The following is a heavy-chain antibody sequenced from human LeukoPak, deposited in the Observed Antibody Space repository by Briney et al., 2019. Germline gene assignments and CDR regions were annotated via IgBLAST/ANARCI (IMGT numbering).Heavy chain of an antibody. J-gene: IGHJ4*02. CDR2: VHLDGRT. V-gene: IGHV4-4*02. CDR3: AREGGFYRPLDY. CDR1: GGSVSSTNW. Sequence: PSETLSLTCGVSGGSVSSTNWWTWIRQPPGKGLEWIGEVHLDGRTNFNPSLKSRLTMSVDLSENHVSLKLTSVTAADTAVYYCAREGGFYRPLDYSGQGTLVAVSS. D-gene: IGHD6-25*01.